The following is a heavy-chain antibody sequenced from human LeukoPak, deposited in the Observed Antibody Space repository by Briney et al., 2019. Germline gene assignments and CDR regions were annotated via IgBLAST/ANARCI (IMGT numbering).Heavy chain of an antibody. CDR2: ISSSSSTI. D-gene: IGHD3-10*01. J-gene: IGHJ4*02. CDR1: GFTFSSYS. Sequence: PGGSLRLSCAASGFTFSSYSMNWVRQAPGKGLEWVSYISSSSSTIYYADSVKGRFTISRDNAKNSLYLQMNSLRAEDTAVYYCARVRITMVRGVTVYFDYWGQGTLVTVSS. CDR3: ARVRITMVRGVTVYFDY. V-gene: IGHV3-48*01.